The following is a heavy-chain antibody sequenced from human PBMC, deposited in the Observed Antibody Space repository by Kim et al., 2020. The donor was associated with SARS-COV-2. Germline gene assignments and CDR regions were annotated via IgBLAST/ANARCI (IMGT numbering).Heavy chain of an antibody. D-gene: IGHD5-18*01. Sequence: TEYATPGKGRFTISRDDSKNTLYLQMNSLKTEDTAVYYCTTPQCSYDFDYWGQGTLVTVSS. J-gene: IGHJ4*02. CDR3: TTPQCSYDFDY. V-gene: IGHV3-15*01. CDR2: T.